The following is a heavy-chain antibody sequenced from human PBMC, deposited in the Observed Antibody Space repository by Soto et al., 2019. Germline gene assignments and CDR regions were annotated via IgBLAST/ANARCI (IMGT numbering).Heavy chain of an antibody. V-gene: IGHV4-39*01. CDR3: TCIFSGGYGYGFYYYGMDV. D-gene: IGHD5-18*01. CDR1: GGSISSSSYY. J-gene: IGHJ6*02. Sequence: SDTLSLTCTVSGGSISSSSYYWGWIRQPPGKGLEWIGSIYYSGSTYYKTSLKSRVTISVDTSKSQFSLKLSSVTAADIAVYYCTCIFSGGYGYGFYYYGMDVWGQGTTVT. CDR2: IYYSGST.